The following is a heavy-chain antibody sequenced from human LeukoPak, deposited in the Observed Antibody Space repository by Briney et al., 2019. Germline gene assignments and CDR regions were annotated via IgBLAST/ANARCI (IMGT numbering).Heavy chain of an antibody. J-gene: IGHJ4*02. CDR1: GGSISNYY. D-gene: IGHD1-26*01. Sequence: PSETLSLTCTVSGGSISNYYWSWIRQPPGKGLEWIGFIYYSGTTHYNPSLKSRVTMSVATSKNQFSLRLSSVTAADTAIYYCARHSGASPHYFDYWGQGALVTVSS. V-gene: IGHV4-59*08. CDR2: IYYSGTT. CDR3: ARHSGASPHYFDY.